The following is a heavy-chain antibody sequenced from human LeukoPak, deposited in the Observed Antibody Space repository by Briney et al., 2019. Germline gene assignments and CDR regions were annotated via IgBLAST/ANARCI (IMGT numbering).Heavy chain of an antibody. CDR1: GGSISSYY. V-gene: IGHV4-59*01. J-gene: IGHJ3*02. CDR3: ARGPYSYDSSGAFDI. Sequence: SETLSLTCSVSGGSISSYYWSWIRQPSGKGLEWIGYIYYNGRTDYNPSLKSRVTISVDTSKNQFSLKLSSVTAADTAVYFCARGPYSYDSSGAFDIWGQGTMVTVSS. CDR2: IYYNGRT. D-gene: IGHD3-22*01.